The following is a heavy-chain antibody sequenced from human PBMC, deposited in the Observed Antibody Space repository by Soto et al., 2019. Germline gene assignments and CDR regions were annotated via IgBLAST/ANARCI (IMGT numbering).Heavy chain of an antibody. J-gene: IGHJ3*02. CDR2: IYYSGST. D-gene: IGHD3-9*01. CDR1: GGSISSSSYY. Sequence: PSETLSLTCTVSGGSISSSSYYWGWIRQPPGKGLEWIGSIYYSGSTYYNPSLKSRVTISVDTSKNQISLKLSSVTAAEKTVYYCARVRYFDWVRAPLALPPWAFDIWGQGTMVTVSS. CDR3: ARVRYFDWVRAPLALPPWAFDI. V-gene: IGHV4-39*01.